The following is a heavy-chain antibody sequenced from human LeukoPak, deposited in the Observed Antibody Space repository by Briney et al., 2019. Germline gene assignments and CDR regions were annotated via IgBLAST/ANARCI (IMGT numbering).Heavy chain of an antibody. CDR3: ARTGLQSKGYFDI. V-gene: IGHV3-53*04. J-gene: IGHJ4*02. CDR1: GFSVSSNY. Sequence: GVSLRLSCAASGFSVSSNYMSWVRQAPGKGLEWVSVIYSGGYTYYADSVKGRFTISRHDSKKTVYLQMNSLKPEDTAVYYCARTGLQSKGYFDIWGQGTLVTVSS. D-gene: IGHD5-24*01. CDR2: IYSGGYT.